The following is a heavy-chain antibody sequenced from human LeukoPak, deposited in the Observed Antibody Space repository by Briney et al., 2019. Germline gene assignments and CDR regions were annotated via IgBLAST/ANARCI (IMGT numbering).Heavy chain of an antibody. D-gene: IGHD6-19*01. J-gene: IGHJ4*02. V-gene: IGHV3-74*01. CDR3: VRGPSGWYGFDY. CDR2: IRTDGSVT. CDR1: GFTFSNYW. Sequence: GGSLRLSCAASGFTFSNYWIHWVRQAPGRGLVWVSRIRTDGSVTNYADSVKGRFTISRDNAENTLYLQMNSLRPEDTAVYYCVRGPSGWYGFDYWGQGTLVTVPS.